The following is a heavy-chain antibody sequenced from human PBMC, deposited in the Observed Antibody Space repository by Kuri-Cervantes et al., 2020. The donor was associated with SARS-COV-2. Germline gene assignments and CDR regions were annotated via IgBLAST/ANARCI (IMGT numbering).Heavy chain of an antibody. CDR2: IWYDGSNK. CDR3: AREGERWLQFDFV. CDR1: GFTFSSYG. D-gene: IGHD5-24*01. J-gene: IGHJ4*02. V-gene: IGHV3-30*19. Sequence: GESLKISCAASGFTFSSYGMHWVRQAPGKGLEWVAVIWYDGSNKYYADSVKGRFTISRDNSKNTLYLQMNSLRAEDTAGYYRAREGERWLQFDFVWGQGTLVTVSS.